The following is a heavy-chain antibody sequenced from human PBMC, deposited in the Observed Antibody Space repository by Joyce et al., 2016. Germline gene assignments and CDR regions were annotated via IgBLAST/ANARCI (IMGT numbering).Heavy chain of an antibody. D-gene: IGHD2-15*01. CDR3: ARDSNSCSGGNCYFHLDY. CDR1: GFTFSSYA. J-gene: IGHJ4*02. CDR2: ISYDGSNK. Sequence: QVQLAESGGGVVQPGRSLRLSCAASGFTFSSYAMHWVRQAPGKGLEWVAVISYDGSNKNYADSVNGRFTISRDNSKNTLYLQMNSLRPEDTAVYYCARDSNSCSGGNCYFHLDYWGQGTLVTVSS. V-gene: IGHV3-30*04.